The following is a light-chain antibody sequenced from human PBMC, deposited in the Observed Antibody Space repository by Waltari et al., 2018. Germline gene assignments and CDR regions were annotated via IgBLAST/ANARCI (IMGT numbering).Light chain of an antibody. CDR1: NLGRQS. Sequence: SHVLTQPPPVSVAPGKTARIPCGGNNLGRQSVHWYQQKAGQAPVLVIHYDSGRPTGIPERFSGSTSGDTATLSISRVEAGDEADYFCQVWDYIQGVFGGGTKLTVL. CDR3: QVWDYIQGV. CDR2: YDS. J-gene: IGLJ3*02. V-gene: IGLV3-21*04.